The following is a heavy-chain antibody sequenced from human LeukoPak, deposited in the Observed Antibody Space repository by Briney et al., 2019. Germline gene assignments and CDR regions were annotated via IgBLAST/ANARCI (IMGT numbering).Heavy chain of an antibody. CDR3: AAQKRGSYRPYYFDY. CDR2: ISTTCGTT. V-gene: IGHV3-23*01. CDR1: GLPFCSYG. Sequence: GGTLRLSCAAWGLPFCSYGMRWVRQAPGGGLEWVSAISTTCGTTYYADSVKGRFPIYRDNSKYTLYLKMNSLRAEDTAVYYCAAQKRGSYRPYYFDYGGQGTLVTVSS. D-gene: IGHD3-16*02. J-gene: IGHJ4*02.